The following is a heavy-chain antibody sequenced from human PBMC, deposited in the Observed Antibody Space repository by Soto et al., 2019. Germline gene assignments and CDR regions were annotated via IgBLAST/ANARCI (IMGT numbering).Heavy chain of an antibody. J-gene: IGHJ5*02. Sequence: LRLSCTASGFNTRFYSMSWVRQTPGKGLEWVAALSRSGGATYYADSVRGRFTISRDASKDTLFLQMSNLRAEDTALYYCSKGEMSTIRNSSDPWGQGTLVTVSS. D-gene: IGHD1-7*01. CDR3: SKGEMSTIRNSSDP. CDR1: GFNTRFYS. CDR2: LSRSGGAT. V-gene: IGHV3-23*01.